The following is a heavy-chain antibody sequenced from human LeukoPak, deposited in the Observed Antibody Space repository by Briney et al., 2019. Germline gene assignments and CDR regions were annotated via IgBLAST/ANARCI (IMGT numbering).Heavy chain of an antibody. D-gene: IGHD3-22*01. CDR3: AKVITDSSGYFDY. CDR2: ISYDGSDK. J-gene: IGHJ4*02. CDR1: GFTFSSYA. Sequence: GGSLRLSCAASGFTFSSYAMHWVRQAPGKGLEWVAVISYDGSDKYSADSVKGRFTISRDNSKNTLYLQMNSLRAEDTAVYYCAKVITDSSGYFDYWGQGTLVTVSS. V-gene: IGHV3-30*07.